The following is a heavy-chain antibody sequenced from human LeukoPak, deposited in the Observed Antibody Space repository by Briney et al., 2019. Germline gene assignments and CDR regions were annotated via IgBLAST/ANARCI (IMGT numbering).Heavy chain of an antibody. CDR1: GDSLSSYY. J-gene: IGHJ4*02. Sequence: SETLSLTRTVSGDSLSSYYCSFIRQPPGKGLEWIGYVYYSGSSNYNPSLKSRVTISVDTSKNQFSLKLTSVTAADTAVYYCARDPRASGYFDYCGQGTLVTVSS. CDR3: ARDPRASGYFDY. CDR2: VYYSGSS. V-gene: IGHV4-59*01. D-gene: IGHD3-10*01.